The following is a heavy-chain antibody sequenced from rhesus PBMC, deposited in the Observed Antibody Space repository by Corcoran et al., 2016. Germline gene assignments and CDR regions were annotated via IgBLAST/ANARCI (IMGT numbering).Heavy chain of an antibody. V-gene: IGHV4-122*02. CDR3: ARSGTYYFYFDY. D-gene: IGHD3-16*01. CDR1: GGSINSGSSF. J-gene: IGHJ4*01. Sequence: QVQLQESGPGLVKPSETLSLTCAVSGGSINSGSSFWSWILQPPGKGLEWIGYITNSGSTNYNPSLKSRVAFSRDTSKNQFSLKLSSVTAADTAVYYCARSGTYYFYFDYWGQGVLVTVSS. CDR2: ITNSGST.